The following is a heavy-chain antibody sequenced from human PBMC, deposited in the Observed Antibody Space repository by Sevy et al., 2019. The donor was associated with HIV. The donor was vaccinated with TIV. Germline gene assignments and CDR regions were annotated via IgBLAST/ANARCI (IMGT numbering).Heavy chain of an antibody. J-gene: IGHJ4*02. V-gene: IGHV3-23*01. CDR3: AREGCTKPHDY. Sequence: GGSLRLSCAASGFTFSKYSMSWVRQPPGKGLGLVSTLSFGCGEINYVDSVKGRFPISRDNSKSSVYLQMNNLRPEETAVYYGAREGCTKPHDYWGQGTLVTVSS. CDR2: LSFGCGEI. D-gene: IGHD2-8*01. CDR1: GFTFSKYS.